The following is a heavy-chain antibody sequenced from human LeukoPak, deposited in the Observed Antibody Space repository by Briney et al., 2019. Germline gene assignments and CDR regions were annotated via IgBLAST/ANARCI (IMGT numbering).Heavy chain of an antibody. CDR1: GDTFGDYS. Sequence: PGGSLRLSCSASGDTFGDYSMTWVRQAPGKGLEWVSTVTSGSRYFYYADSVRGRFTISRDNAKNLLSLQMNNLKVDDTAVYYCARGIGKHLVYYFDYWGQGTLVTVSS. CDR3: ARGIGKHLVYYFDY. J-gene: IGHJ4*02. V-gene: IGHV3-21*01. CDR2: VTSGSRYF. D-gene: IGHD1-26*01.